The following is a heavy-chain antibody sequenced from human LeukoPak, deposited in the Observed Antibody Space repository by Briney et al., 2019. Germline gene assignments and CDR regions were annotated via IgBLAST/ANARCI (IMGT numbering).Heavy chain of an antibody. V-gene: IGHV1-2*02. Sequence: ASVKVSCKASGYTFTGYYMHWVRQAPGQGLEWMGWINPNNGGTNYAQKFQGRVTMTEDTSTDTAYMELSSLRSEDTAVYYCATARVDSGSYPDYWGQGTLVTVSS. CDR2: INPNNGGT. CDR3: ATARVDSGSYPDY. D-gene: IGHD1-26*01. J-gene: IGHJ4*02. CDR1: GYTFTGYY.